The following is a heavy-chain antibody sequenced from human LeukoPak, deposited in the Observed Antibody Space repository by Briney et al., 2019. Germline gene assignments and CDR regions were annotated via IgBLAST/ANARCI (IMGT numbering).Heavy chain of an antibody. CDR3: ARDLSILLAARPWFDP. J-gene: IGHJ5*02. D-gene: IGHD6-6*01. CDR2: IYHSGST. V-gene: IGHV4-38-2*02. CDR1: GYSISSGYY. Sequence: SETLSLTCTVSGYSISSGYYWGWIRQPPGKGLEWIGSIYHSGSTYYNPSLKSRVTISVDTSKNQFSLKLSSVTAADTAVYYCARDLSILLAARPWFDPWGQGTLVTVSS.